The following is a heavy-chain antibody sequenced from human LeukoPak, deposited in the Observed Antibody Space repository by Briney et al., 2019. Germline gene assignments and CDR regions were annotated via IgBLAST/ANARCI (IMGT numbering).Heavy chain of an antibody. CDR2: IIPIFGTA. CDR1: GYTFISYG. J-gene: IGHJ3*02. CDR3: AREYSGYDRDAFDI. Sequence: SVKVSCKASGYTFISYGISWVRQAPGQGLEWMGGIIPIFGTANYAQKFQGRVTITADESTSTAYMELSSLRSEDTAVYYCAREYSGYDRDAFDIWGQGTMVTVSS. D-gene: IGHD5-12*01. V-gene: IGHV1-69*13.